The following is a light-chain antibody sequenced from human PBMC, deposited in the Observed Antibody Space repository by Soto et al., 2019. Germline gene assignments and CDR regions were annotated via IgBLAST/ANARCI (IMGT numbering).Light chain of an antibody. V-gene: IGLV1-40*01. CDR1: SSNIGAGYD. J-gene: IGLJ1*01. Sequence: QSVLTQPPSVSGAPGQRVTISCTGSSSNIGAGYDVHWYQQLPGTAPKLLIYGNNNRPSGVPDRFSGSKSGTSASLAITGLQAEDEADYYCQSYDNSSGVFGTGTKLTVL. CDR2: GNN. CDR3: QSYDNSSGV.